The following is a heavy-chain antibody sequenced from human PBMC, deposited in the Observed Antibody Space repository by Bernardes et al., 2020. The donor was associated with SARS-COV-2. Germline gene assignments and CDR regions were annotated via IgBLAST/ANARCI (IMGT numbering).Heavy chain of an antibody. CDR3: ARISYPRWWTHCSSTRCPEY. CDR1: GYTLTSYA. J-gene: IGHJ4*02. Sequence: ASVKVSCEASGYTLTSYAMHWVRQAPGQRLDWMGWINADNGNTKYSQKFQGRVTSTRDTSASTAYMELSSLRAEDTAVYYCARISYPRWWTHCSSTRCPEYGGQGTLVTVTS. D-gene: IGHD2-2*01. V-gene: IGHV1-3*01. CDR2: INADNGNT.